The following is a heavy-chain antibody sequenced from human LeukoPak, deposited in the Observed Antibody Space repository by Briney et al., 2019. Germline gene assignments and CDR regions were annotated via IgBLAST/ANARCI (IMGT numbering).Heavy chain of an antibody. V-gene: IGHV4-4*07. CDR1: GGSISSYY. J-gene: IGHJ4*02. CDR3: ARGPYRAVAALWGPYYFDY. Sequence: SETLSLTRTVSGGSISSYYWSWIRQPAGKGLEWIGRIYTSGSTNYNPSLKSRVTMSVDTSKNQFSLKLSSVTAADTAVYYCARGPYRAVAALWGPYYFDYWGQGTLVTVSS. CDR2: IYTSGST. D-gene: IGHD6-19*01.